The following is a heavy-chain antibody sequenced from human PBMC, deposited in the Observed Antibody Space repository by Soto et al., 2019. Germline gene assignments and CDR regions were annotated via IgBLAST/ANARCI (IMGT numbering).Heavy chain of an antibody. J-gene: IGHJ3*02. CDR1: GFTFSSYA. CDR3: ARAFTGGGSYYAFDI. V-gene: IGHV3-30-3*01. D-gene: IGHD1-26*01. CDR2: ISYDGSNK. Sequence: GGSLRLSCAASGFTFSSYAMHWVRQAPGKGLEWVAVISYDGSNKYYADSVKGRFTISRDNSKNTLYLQMNSLRAEDTAVYYCARAFTGGGSYYAFDIWGQGTMVTVSS.